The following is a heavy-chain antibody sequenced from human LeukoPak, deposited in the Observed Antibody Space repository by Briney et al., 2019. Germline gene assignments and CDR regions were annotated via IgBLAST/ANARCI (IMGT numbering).Heavy chain of an antibody. V-gene: IGHV4-34*01. D-gene: IGHD2-15*01. CDR3: ARRGYCSGGNCSSFYFDY. Sequence: PSETLSLTCAVYGGSFSGYSWSWIRQPPGKGLEWIGEIKHSTITNFNPSLKSRVTISVDTSKNQFSLRLSSVTAADTAVYYCARRGYCSGGNCSSFYFDYWGQGTLVTVSS. CDR1: GGSFSGYS. J-gene: IGHJ4*02. CDR2: IKHSTIT.